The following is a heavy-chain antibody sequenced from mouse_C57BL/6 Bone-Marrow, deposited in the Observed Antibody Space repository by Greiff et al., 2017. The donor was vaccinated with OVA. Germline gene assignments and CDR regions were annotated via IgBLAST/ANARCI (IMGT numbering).Heavy chain of an antibody. D-gene: IGHD6-1*01. CDR1: GFSFNTYA. CDR2: IRSKSNNYAT. CDR3: VRGRGYYAMDY. V-gene: IGHV10-1*01. Sequence: GGGLVQPKGSLKLSCAASGFSFNTYAMNWVRQAPGKGLEWVARIRSKSNNYATYYADSVKDRFTISRDDSESMLYLQMNNLKTEDTAMYYCVRGRGYYAMDYWGQGTSVTVSS. J-gene: IGHJ4*01.